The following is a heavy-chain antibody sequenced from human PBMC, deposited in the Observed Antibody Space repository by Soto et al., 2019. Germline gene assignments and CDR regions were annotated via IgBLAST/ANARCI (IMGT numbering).Heavy chain of an antibody. CDR3: ARSAYYYGSGSYCSWFDP. D-gene: IGHD3-10*01. CDR1: GGSISSGGYY. CDR2: IYYSGST. Sequence: PSETLSLTCTVSGGSISSGGYYWSWIRQHPGKGLEWIGYIYYSGSTYYNPSLKSRVTISVDTSKNQFSLKLSSVTAADTAVYYCARSAYYYGSGSYCSWFDPWGQGTLVTVSS. V-gene: IGHV4-31*03. J-gene: IGHJ5*02.